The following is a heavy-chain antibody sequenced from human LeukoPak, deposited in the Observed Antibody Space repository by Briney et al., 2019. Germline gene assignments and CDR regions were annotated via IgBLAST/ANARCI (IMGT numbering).Heavy chain of an antibody. V-gene: IGHV4-4*02. CDR1: GGSISSSNW. D-gene: IGHD6-13*01. CDR3: ARLRAAAGSLPFDY. J-gene: IGHJ4*02. Sequence: SETLSLTCAVSGGSISSSNWWSWVRQPPGKGLGWIGEIYHSGSTNYNPSLKSRVTISVDKSKNQFSLKLSSVTAADTAVYYCARLRAAAGSLPFDYWGQGTLVTVSS. CDR2: IYHSGST.